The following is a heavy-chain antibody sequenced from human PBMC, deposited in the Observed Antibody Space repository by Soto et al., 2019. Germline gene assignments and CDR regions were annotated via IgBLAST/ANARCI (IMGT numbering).Heavy chain of an antibody. CDR1: GGSISSGGYS. D-gene: IGHD4-17*01. Sequence: QLQLQESGSGLVKPSQTLSLTCAVSGGSISSGGYSWSWIRQPPGKGLEWIGYIYHSGSTYYNPSLKSRVTISVDRSTNPFSLRLRSVTAADTAVYYCARASTTVTALDYWAQGTLVTVAS. V-gene: IGHV4-30-2*01. J-gene: IGHJ4*02. CDR2: IYHSGST. CDR3: ARASTTVTALDY.